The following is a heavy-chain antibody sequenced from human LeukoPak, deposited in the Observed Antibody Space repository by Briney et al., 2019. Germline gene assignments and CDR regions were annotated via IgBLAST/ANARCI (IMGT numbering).Heavy chain of an antibody. Sequence: GGSLRLSCAASGFTFSSYSMNWVRQAPGKGLEWVSSISSSSSYIYYADSVKGRFTISRDNARNSLYLQMNSLRAEGTAVYYCARRPLRYCSSTSCPLDYWGQGTLVTVSS. CDR1: GFTFSSYS. D-gene: IGHD2-2*01. J-gene: IGHJ4*02. CDR3: ARRPLRYCSSTSCPLDY. V-gene: IGHV3-21*01. CDR2: ISSSSSYI.